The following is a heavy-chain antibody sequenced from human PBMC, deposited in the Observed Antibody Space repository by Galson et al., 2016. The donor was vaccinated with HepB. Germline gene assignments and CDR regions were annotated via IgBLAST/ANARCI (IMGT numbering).Heavy chain of an antibody. CDR2: ISDNAGRT. J-gene: IGHJ6*04. D-gene: IGHD4-17*01. CDR3: AKVLSVTRHYWYGMHV. Sequence: SLRLSCAASGFTFSSYPMVWVRQAPGKRPEAVSGISDNAGRTYYIDSVKGRFTISRDNANNMLYLQIDNLRVDDTAVFYCAKVLSVTRHYWYGMHVWGKGTTVTVSS. V-gene: IGHV3-23*01. CDR1: GFTFSSYP.